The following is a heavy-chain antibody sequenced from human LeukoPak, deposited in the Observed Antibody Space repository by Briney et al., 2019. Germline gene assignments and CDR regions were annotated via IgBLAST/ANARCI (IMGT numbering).Heavy chain of an antibody. CDR2: IWYDGSNK. CDR1: GFTFSSYG. CDR3: ASFGGLAYCGGDCGY. D-gene: IGHD2-21*01. J-gene: IGHJ4*02. V-gene: IGHV3-33*01. Sequence: PGESLRLSCAASGFTFSSYGMHWVRQAPGKGLEWVAVIWYDGSNKYYADSVKGRFTISRDNSKNTLYLQMNSLRAEDTAVYYCASFGGLAYCGGDCGYWGQGTLVTVSS.